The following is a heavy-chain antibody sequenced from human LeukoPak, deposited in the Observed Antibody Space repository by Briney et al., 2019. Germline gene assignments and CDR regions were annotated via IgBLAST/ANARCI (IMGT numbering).Heavy chain of an antibody. CDR2: INPSGGST. CDR3: VTETRGDVLLWFGYAFDI. D-gene: IGHD3-10*01. J-gene: IGHJ3*02. Sequence: GASVKVSCKASGYTFTSYYMHWVRQAPGQGLEWMGIINPSGGSTSYAQKFQGRVTMTEDTSTDTAYMELSSLRSEDTAVYYCVTETRGDVLLWFGYAFDIWGQGTMVTVSS. CDR1: GYTFTSYY. V-gene: IGHV1-46*01.